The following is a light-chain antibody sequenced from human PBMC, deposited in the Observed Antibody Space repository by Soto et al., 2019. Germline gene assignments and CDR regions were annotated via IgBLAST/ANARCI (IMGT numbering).Light chain of an antibody. CDR2: GAS. Sequence: DIQMTQSPSSLSASVGDRVTITCRASQSIGIYLNWYQQKPGKAPKLLIYGASSLQSGVPPRFSGSGSGTDFTLTISSLQPEDFATYYCQNGNISPTLTFGGGTKVDIK. CDR3: QNGNISPTLT. CDR1: QSIGIY. J-gene: IGKJ4*01. V-gene: IGKV1-39*01.